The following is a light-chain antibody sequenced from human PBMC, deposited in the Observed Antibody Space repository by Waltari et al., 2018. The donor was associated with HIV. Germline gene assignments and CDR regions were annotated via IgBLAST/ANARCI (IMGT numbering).Light chain of an antibody. CDR3: CSYAGSYTYVV. Sequence: QSALTQPRSVSGSPGQSVTLPCTGTSSDVGGFNYVSWYQQHQGTPPNLMTYCVGKRPSGVPDRFSCSKSGNTASLTISGLQAEDEADYYCCSYAGSYTYVVFGGGTKLTVL. CDR1: SSDVGGFNY. J-gene: IGLJ2*01. V-gene: IGLV2-11*01. CDR2: CVG.